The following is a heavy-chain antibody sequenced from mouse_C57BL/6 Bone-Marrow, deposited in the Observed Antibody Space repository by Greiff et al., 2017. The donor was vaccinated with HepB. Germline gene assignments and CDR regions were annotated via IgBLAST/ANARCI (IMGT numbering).Heavy chain of an antibody. J-gene: IGHJ1*03. CDR3: AKSGYYYGSSSWYFDV. CDR1: GYTFTSYG. D-gene: IGHD1-1*01. Sequence: QVQLQQSGAELARPGASVKLSCKASGYTFTSYGISWVKQRTGQGLEWIGEIYPRSGNTYYNEKFKGKATLTADKSSSTAYMELRSLTSEDSAVYFWAKSGYYYGSSSWYFDVWGTGTTVTVSS. V-gene: IGHV1-81*01. CDR2: IYPRSGNT.